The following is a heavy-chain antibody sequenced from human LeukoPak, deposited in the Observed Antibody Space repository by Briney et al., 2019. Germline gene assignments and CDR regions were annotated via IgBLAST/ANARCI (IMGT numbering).Heavy chain of an antibody. J-gene: IGHJ4*02. CDR1: GGSISSSSYS. V-gene: IGHV4-39*07. D-gene: IGHD2-2*02. CDR2: IYYSGST. Sequence: SETLSLTCTVSGGSISSSSYSWGWIRQPPGKGLEWIGSIYYSGSTYYNPSLKSRVTISVDTSKNQFSLKLSSVTAADTAVYYCASIVVVPAAIPAFDYWGQGTLVTVSS. CDR3: ASIVVVPAAIPAFDY.